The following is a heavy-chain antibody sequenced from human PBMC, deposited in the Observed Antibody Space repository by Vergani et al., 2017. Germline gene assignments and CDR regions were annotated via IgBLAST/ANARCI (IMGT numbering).Heavy chain of an antibody. J-gene: IGHJ4*02. V-gene: IGHV3-23*04. CDR3: ARDHYGSGSYLDY. CDR2: ISGSGGST. Sequence: VQLVESGGGLVQPGGSLRLSCAASGFTFSSYAMSWVRQAPGKGLEWVSAISGSGGSTYYADSVKGRFTISRDNSKNTLYLQMNSLRADDTAVYYCARDHYGSGSYLDYWGQGTLVTVSS. D-gene: IGHD3-10*01. CDR1: GFTFSSYA.